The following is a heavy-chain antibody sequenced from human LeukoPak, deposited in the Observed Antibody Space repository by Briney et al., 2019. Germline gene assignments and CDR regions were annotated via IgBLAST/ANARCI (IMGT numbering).Heavy chain of an antibody. V-gene: IGHV3-23*01. CDR1: GFTFSSYA. Sequence: PGGSLRLSCAASGFTFSSYAMTWVRQAPGKGLEWVSSIFGNGDTYYTDSVKDRFTISRDNSKNTVCLQMNSLRAEDTATYYCAKYRDIFPTPPDCWGQGALVTVSS. D-gene: IGHD3-3*02. CDR2: IFGNGDT. J-gene: IGHJ4*02. CDR3: AKYRDIFPTPPDC.